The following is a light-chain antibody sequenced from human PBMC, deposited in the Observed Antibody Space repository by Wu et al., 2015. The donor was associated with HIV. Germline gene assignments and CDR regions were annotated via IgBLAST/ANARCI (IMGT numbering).Light chain of an antibody. CDR2: DAS. CDR3: QQYGSSPSLT. Sequence: EIVLTQSPATLSLSPGERATLSCRASESVSSNYLAWYQQKPGQAPRLLIHDASRRATDIPDRFSGSGSETDFTLTITKLEPEDFAVYYCQQYGSSPSLTFGGGTKVEIK. CDR1: ESVSSNY. V-gene: IGKV3-20*01. J-gene: IGKJ4*01.